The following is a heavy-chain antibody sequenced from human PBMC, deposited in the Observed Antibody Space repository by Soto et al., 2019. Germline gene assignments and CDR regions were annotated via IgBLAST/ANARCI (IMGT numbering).Heavy chain of an antibody. Sequence: QVHLQQWGAGLLKPSETLSLTCAVDGGSFSGYHWTWIRQFPGKGLEWMGQIIDSGRDNYNPSLSGRVSLSIDPSKNQFYLKLTSVTASDTALSSCARRPPRGLGFGDSKGLDILGRGTLVTVSS. CDR1: GGSFSGYH. D-gene: IGHD4-17*01. J-gene: IGHJ2*01. CDR2: IIDSGRD. CDR3: ARRPPRGLGFGDSKGLDI. V-gene: IGHV4-34*12.